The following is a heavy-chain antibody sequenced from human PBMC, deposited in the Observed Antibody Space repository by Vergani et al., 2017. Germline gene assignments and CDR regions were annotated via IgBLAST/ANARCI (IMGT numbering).Heavy chain of an antibody. CDR3: ARVNTETNGHLYYYYYMDV. V-gene: IGHV4-34*01. J-gene: IGHJ6*03. D-gene: IGHD4-11*01. CDR1: GGSFTSYH. CDR2: IDHTGRP. Sequence: QVQLQQWGGGLLKPSETLSLTCVVNGGSFTSYHWTWIRQSQGEGLEWVGDIDHTGRPDYNPSLKSRLTISVDKSRNQLSLTLNSVTATDTAIYFCARVNTETNGHLYYYYYMDVWGQGTAVTVS.